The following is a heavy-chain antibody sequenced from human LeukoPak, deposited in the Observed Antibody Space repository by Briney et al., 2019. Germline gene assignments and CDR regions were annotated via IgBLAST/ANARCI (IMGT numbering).Heavy chain of an antibody. CDR2: IYYSGST. D-gene: IGHD5-12*01. Sequence: SETLSLTCTVSGGSISSYYWSWIRQPPGKGLEWIGYIYYSGSTNYNPSLKSRVTISVDTSKNQFSLKLSSVTAADTAVYYCARVAGYDWSGIDYWGQGTLVTVSS. CDR3: ARVAGYDWSGIDY. J-gene: IGHJ4*02. CDR1: GGSISSYY. V-gene: IGHV4-59*12.